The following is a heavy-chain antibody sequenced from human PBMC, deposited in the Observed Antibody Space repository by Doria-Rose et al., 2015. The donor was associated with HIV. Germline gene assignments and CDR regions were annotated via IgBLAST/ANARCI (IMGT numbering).Heavy chain of an antibody. D-gene: IGHD6-13*01. CDR3: ARIKSSRWYHKYYFDF. V-gene: IGHV2-26*01. CDR2: IHSDDER. J-gene: IGHJ4*02. Sequence: QITLKECGPVLVKPTETLTLTCTVSGVSLSSPGMGVSWIRQPPGKALEWLANIHSDDERSYKTSLKSRLTISRCTSKSQVVLTMTDMDPVDTATYYCARIKSSRWYHKYYFDFWGQGTLVIVSA. CDR1: GVSLSSPGMG.